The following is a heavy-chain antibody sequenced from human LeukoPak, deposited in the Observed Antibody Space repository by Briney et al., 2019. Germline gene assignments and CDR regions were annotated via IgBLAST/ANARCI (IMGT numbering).Heavy chain of an antibody. V-gene: IGHV3-23*01. D-gene: IGHD3-22*01. CDR1: GFTFSSYG. Sequence: GGSLRLSCAASGFTFSSYGMHWVRQAPGKGLEWVSAISGRGGSTYYADSVKGRFTISRDNSKNTLYLQMNSLRAEDTAVYYCAKTTAIKRTYYYDSSGYRGYFDYWGQGTLVTVSS. J-gene: IGHJ4*02. CDR2: ISGRGGST. CDR3: AKTTAIKRTYYYDSSGYRGYFDY.